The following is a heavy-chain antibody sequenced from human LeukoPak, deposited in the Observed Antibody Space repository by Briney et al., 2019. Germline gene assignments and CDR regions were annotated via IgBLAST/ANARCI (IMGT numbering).Heavy chain of an antibody. CDR3: TSPRLLHSSGYLY. D-gene: IGHD3-22*01. CDR2: IIPIFGTA. CDR1: GGTLSSYA. J-gene: IGHJ4*02. V-gene: IGHV1-69*05. Sequence: SVKVSCKASGGTLSSYAISWVRQAPGQGLEWMGGIIPIFGTANYAQKFQGRVTITTDESTSTAYMELSSLRSEDTAVYYCTSPRLLHSSGYLYWGQGTLVTVSS.